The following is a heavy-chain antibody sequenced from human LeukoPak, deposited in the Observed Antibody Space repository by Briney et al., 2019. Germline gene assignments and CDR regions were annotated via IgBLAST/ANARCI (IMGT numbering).Heavy chain of an antibody. V-gene: IGHV4-38-2*02. J-gene: IGHJ5*02. CDR1: GSSIRTYTH. Sequence: SETLSLTCTVSGSSIRTYTHWGWIRQPPGKGLEWIGSIHHTGKTYYNPSLESRVTISVDTSKNQFSLKLSSVSAADTAFYFCLNSGSNYEAISWGQGTLVTVSS. CDR2: IHHTGKT. D-gene: IGHD5-18*01. CDR3: LNSGSNYEAIS.